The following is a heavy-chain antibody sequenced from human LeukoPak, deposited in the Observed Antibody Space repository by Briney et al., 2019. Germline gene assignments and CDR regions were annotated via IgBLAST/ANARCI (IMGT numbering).Heavy chain of an antibody. CDR2: ISYIGST. CDR3: ARDLVTVTKGFDI. D-gene: IGHD4-17*01. CDR1: GDSFSSHY. V-gene: IGHV4-59*11. J-gene: IGHJ3*02. Sequence: PSETLSLTCAVSGDSFSSHYWTWIRQPPGKGLEWVGYISYIGSTNYNPSLKSRVTISIDMSRNQFSLTLSSVTAADTAVYYCARDLVTVTKGFDIWGQGTMVSVSS.